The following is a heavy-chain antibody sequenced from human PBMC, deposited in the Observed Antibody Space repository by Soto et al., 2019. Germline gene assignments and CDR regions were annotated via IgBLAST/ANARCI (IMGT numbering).Heavy chain of an antibody. V-gene: IGHV1-69*01. CDR1: GGTFSSYA. CDR3: ARMVRGTTVVTRRDYYGMDV. J-gene: IGHJ6*02. CDR2: IIPIFGTA. D-gene: IGHD4-17*01. Sequence: QVQLVQSGAEVKKPGSSVKVSCKASGGTFSSYAISWVRQAPGQGLEWMGGIIPIFGTANYAQKFQGRVTITADESTSTAYMELSSLRSEDTAVYYCARMVRGTTVVTRRDYYGMDVWGQGTTVTVSS.